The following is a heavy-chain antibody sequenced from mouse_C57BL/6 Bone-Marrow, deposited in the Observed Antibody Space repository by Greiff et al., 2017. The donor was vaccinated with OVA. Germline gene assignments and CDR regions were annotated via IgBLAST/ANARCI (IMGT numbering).Heavy chain of an antibody. CDR1: GYTFTDYY. J-gene: IGHJ1*03. D-gene: IGHD1-1*01. CDR2: INPNNGGT. CDR3: ARDYHGSSWYFDV. Sequence: EVQLQQSGPELVKPGASVKISCKASGYTFTDYYMNWVKQSHGKSLEWIGDINPNNGGTSYNQKFKGKATLTVDKSSSTAYMELRSLTSEDSAVYYCARDYHGSSWYFDVWATGTTVTVSS. V-gene: IGHV1-26*01.